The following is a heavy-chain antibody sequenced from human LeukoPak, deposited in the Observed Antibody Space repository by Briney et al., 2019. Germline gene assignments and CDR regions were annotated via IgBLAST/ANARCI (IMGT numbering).Heavy chain of an antibody. J-gene: IGHJ4*02. D-gene: IGHD2-2*01. CDR1: GGSISSGGYY. V-gene: IGHV4-30-2*01. CDR2: IYHSGST. Sequence: SQTLSLTCTVSGGSISSGGYYWSWIRQPPGKGLEWIGYIYHSGSTYYNPSLKSRVTISVDRSKNQFSLKLSSVTAADTAVYYCARGGGYCSSTSCSDYWGQGTLVTVSS. CDR3: ARGGGYCSSTSCSDY.